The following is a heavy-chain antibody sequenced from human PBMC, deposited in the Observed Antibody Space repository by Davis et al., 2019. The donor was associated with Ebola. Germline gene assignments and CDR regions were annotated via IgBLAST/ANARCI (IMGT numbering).Heavy chain of an antibody. J-gene: IGHJ4*02. CDR1: GYTFTSYD. CDR2: MNPNSGNT. D-gene: IGHD5-24*01. V-gene: IGHV1-8*01. Sequence: ASVKVSCKTSGYTFTSYDINWVRQATGQGPEWMGWMNPNSGNTGYAQKFQGRVTMTRNTSISTAYMELSSLRSEDTAVYYCARVRVTTERWLQSLGYWGQGTLVTVSS. CDR3: ARVRVTTERWLQSLGY.